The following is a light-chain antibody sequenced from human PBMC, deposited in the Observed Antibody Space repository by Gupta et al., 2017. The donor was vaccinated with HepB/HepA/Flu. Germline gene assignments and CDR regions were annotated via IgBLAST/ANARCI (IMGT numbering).Light chain of an antibody. J-gene: IGLJ2*01. CDR2: RNN. CDR3: AAWDDSLSRWI. V-gene: IGLV1-47*01. Sequence: QSVLTQPPPASGTPGPRVTISCSGYISNIGFTFISWYQQVPGTAPKVLIYRNNQRPSGVPDRFSGSKSGTSGALAISGLRSEDEADYYCAAWDDSLSRWIFGGGTKVTVL. CDR1: ISNIGFTF.